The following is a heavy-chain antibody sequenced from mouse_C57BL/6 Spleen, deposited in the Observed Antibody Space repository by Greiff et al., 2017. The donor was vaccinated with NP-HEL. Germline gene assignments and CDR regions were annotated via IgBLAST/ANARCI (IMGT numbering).Heavy chain of an antibody. Sequence: EVQLVESGPVLVKPGASVKMSCKASGYTFTDYYMNWVKQSHGKSLEWIGVINPYNGGTSYNQKFKGKATLTVDKSSSTAYMELNSLTSEDSAVYYCARGGDGYYFDYWGQGTTLTVSS. V-gene: IGHV1-19*01. CDR2: INPYNGGT. CDR3: ARGGDGYYFDY. J-gene: IGHJ2*01. CDR1: GYTFTDYY. D-gene: IGHD2-3*01.